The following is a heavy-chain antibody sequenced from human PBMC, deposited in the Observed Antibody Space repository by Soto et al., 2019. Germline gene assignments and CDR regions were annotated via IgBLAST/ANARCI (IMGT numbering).Heavy chain of an antibody. Sequence: PGGSLRLSCAASGFTFSSYEMNWVRQAPGKGLEWVSYISSSGSTIYYADSVKGRFTISRDNAKNSLYLQMNSLRAEDTAVYYCARNWPQWELKPGWFDPWGQGTLVTVSS. D-gene: IGHD1-26*01. CDR1: GFTFSSYE. J-gene: IGHJ5*02. CDR3: ARNWPQWELKPGWFDP. V-gene: IGHV3-48*03. CDR2: ISSSGSTI.